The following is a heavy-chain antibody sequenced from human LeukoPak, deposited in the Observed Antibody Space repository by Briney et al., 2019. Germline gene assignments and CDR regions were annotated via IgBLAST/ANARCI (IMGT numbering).Heavy chain of an antibody. CDR3: ARDRPGYTSSWYSPFDY. V-gene: IGHV3-48*04. D-gene: IGHD6-13*01. CDR2: ISTTGTTI. CDR1: GFTFSSYS. J-gene: IGHJ4*02. Sequence: SGGSLRLSCAASGFTFSSYSMHWVRQAPGKGLEWVAYISTTGTTIYYADSVKGRFTISRDNAKNSLYLQMNRLRADDTAVYYCARDRPGYTSSWYSPFDYWGQGTLVTVSS.